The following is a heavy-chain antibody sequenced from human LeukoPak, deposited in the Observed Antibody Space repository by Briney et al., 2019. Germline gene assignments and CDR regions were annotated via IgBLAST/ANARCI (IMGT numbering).Heavy chain of an antibody. J-gene: IGHJ6*01. Sequence: PGGSLRLSCAASGFTFSSYAMSWVRQAPGKGLEWGSAISGSGGITYYADSVKGRFTISRDNSKNTLYLQKNRLRDEDKDVYLSAKNPNGVDVWGKRDTGTLSS. D-gene: IGHD2-8*01. CDR1: GFTFSSYA. V-gene: IGHV3-23*01. CDR2: ISGSGGIT. CDR3: AKNPNGVDV.